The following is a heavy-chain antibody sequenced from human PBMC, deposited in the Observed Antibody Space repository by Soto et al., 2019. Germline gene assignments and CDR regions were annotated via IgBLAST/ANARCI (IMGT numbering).Heavy chain of an antibody. CDR2: INHSGST. D-gene: IGHD6-19*01. J-gene: IGHJ6*02. V-gene: IGHV4-34*01. CDR1: GGSISSYY. Sequence: SETLSLTCTVSGGSISSYYWSWIRQPPGKGLEWIGEINHSGSTNYNPSLKSRVTISVDTSKNQFSLKLSSVTAADTAVYYCARAGSGWFNYYGMDVWGQGTTVTVSS. CDR3: ARAGSGWFNYYGMDV.